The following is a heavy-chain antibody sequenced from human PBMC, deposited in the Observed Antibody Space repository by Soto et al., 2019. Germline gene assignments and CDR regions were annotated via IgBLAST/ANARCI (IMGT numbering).Heavy chain of an antibody. CDR2: IKFDGSST. J-gene: IGHJ6*02. CDR1: GFAFSTYW. V-gene: IGHV3-74*01. Sequence: EVQLVESGGGLVQPGGSLRLSCAASGFAFSTYWMHWVRQAPGKGLLWVARIKFDGSSTYSADSVKGRFTISRDDAKNTLYLQMNGLRVDDTAVYYCARGAKNIYAMDGWGQGTTVTVSS. CDR3: ARGAKNIYAMDG.